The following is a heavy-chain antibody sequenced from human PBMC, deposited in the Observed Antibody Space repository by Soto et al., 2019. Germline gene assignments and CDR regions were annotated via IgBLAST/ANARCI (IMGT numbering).Heavy chain of an antibody. J-gene: IGHJ4*01. V-gene: IGHV3-15*07. CDR1: GFTFSNAW. D-gene: IGHD2-15*01. Sequence: GGSLRLSCAASGFTFSNAWINWVRQTPGRGLEWVGRVKSKNDGGTTDFAAPVKGRFAISRDDSKNMVYLEMNSLQTEDTAMYYCTTDSYIAPLTVRCEFWGHGTRVTVAS. CDR3: TTDSYIAPLTVRCEF. CDR2: VKSKNDGGTT.